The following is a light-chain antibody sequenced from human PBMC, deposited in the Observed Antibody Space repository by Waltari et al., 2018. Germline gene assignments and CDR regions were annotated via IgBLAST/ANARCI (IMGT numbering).Light chain of an antibody. J-gene: IGKJ3*01. V-gene: IGKV2-28*01. CDR2: SAS. CDR3: MQALDPLFT. CDR1: QSLLHSNGHIY. Sequence: DIVMTQSPLSLPVTPGEPASISCRSSQSLLHSNGHIYLEWYVQRQGQSPQLLIFSASNRASGVPDRFSCSGSGTNFTLKISRVEAEDAGVYYCMQALDPLFTFGPGTKVDI.